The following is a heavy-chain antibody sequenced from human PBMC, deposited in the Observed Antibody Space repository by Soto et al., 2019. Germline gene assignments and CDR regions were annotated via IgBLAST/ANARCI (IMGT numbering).Heavy chain of an antibody. CDR3: ARDLKGPQDAAGSWHYYYYYGMDV. V-gene: IGHV1-2*04. CDR1: GYTFTGYY. Sequence: GASVKVSCKASGYTFTGYYMHRVRQAPGQGLEWMGWINPNSGGTNYAQKFQGWVTMTRDTSISTAYMELSRLRSDDTAVYYCARDLKGPQDAAGSWHYYYYYGMDVWGQGTTVTVSS. J-gene: IGHJ6*02. CDR2: INPNSGGT. D-gene: IGHD6-13*01.